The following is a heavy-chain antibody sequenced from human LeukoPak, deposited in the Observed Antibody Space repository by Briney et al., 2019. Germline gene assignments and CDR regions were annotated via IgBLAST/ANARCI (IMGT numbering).Heavy chain of an antibody. CDR3: VGRRWKVGATTGFDY. V-gene: IGHV3-23*01. J-gene: IGHJ4*02. CDR2: ISGSGGST. Sequence: PGGSLRLSCAASGFTFSSYAMSWVRQAPGKGLEWVSAISGSGGSTYYADSVKGRFTISRDNSKNTLYLQMNSLRAEDTAIYYCVGRRWKVGATTGFDYWGQGTLVTVSS. CDR1: GFTFSSYA. D-gene: IGHD1-26*01.